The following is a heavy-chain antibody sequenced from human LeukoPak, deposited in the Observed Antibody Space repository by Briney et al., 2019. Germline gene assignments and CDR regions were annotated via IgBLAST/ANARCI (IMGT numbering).Heavy chain of an antibody. CDR2: ISSSSSYI. CDR1: VFTFSSYS. Sequence: GGSLRLSCAASVFTFSSYSMNWVRQAPGKGLEWASSISSSSSYIYYADSVKGRFTISRDNAKNSLYLQMNSLRAEDTAVYYCARELDYDGPNGVDYWGQATLVTVSS. D-gene: IGHD3/OR15-3a*01. J-gene: IGHJ4*02. CDR3: ARELDYDGPNGVDY. V-gene: IGHV3-21*01.